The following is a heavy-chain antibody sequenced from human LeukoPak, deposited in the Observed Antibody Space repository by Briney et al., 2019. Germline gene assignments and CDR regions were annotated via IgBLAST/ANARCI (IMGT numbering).Heavy chain of an antibody. CDR1: GFTLSSYA. CDR2: ISGSGGST. V-gene: IGHV3-23*01. J-gene: IGHJ4*02. Sequence: GGSLRLSCAASGFTLSSYAMSWVRQAPGKGLEWVSAISGSGGSTYYADSVKGRFTISRDNSKNTLYLQMNSLRAEDTAVYYCAKDRAYDILTGYYSPDYWGQGTLVTVSS. CDR3: AKDRAYDILTGYYSPDY. D-gene: IGHD3-9*01.